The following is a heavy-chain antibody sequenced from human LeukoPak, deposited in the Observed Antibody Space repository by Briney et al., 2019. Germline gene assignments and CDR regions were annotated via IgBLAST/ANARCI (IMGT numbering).Heavy chain of an antibody. D-gene: IGHD1-1*01. CDR1: GGTFSSYA. CDR2: IIPIFGTA. CDR3: ARETGAPYAFDI. V-gene: IGHV1-69*05. Sequence: GSSVKVSCKASGGTFSSYAIRWVRQAPGQGLEWMGGIIPIFGTANYAQKFQGRVTITTDESTSTAYMELSSLRSEDTAVYYCARETGAPYAFDIWGQGTMVTVSS. J-gene: IGHJ3*02.